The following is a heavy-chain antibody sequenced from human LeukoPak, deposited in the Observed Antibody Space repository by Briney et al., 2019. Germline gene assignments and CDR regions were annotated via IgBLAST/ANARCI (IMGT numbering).Heavy chain of an antibody. CDR2: INHSGST. V-gene: IGHV4-34*01. Sequence: GSLRLSCAASGFTFPTYAMSWVRQAPGKGLEWIGEINHSGSTNYNPSLKSRVTISVDTSKNQFSLKPSSVTAADTAVYYCARSRWVIVGATFDYWGQGTLVTVSS. D-gene: IGHD1-26*01. CDR3: ARSRWVIVGATFDY. J-gene: IGHJ4*02. CDR1: GFTFPTYA.